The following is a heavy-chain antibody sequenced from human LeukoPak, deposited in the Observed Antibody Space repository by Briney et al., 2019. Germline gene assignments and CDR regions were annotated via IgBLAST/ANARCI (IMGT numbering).Heavy chain of an antibody. J-gene: IGHJ5*02. V-gene: IGHV1-2*06. CDR2: IKPNSGGT. CDR1: VYTFTGYY. CDR3: ARDRQNYGFWSGYNRKNWFDP. D-gene: IGHD3-3*01. Sequence: ASAKVSCKSSVYTFTGYYMHWVRHGPGQGLGRMGRIKPNSGGTNNTQKFQGRVTMTRGTSISTAYMELSRLRSDDTAVYYCARDRQNYGFWSGYNRKNWFDPWGQGTLVTVSS.